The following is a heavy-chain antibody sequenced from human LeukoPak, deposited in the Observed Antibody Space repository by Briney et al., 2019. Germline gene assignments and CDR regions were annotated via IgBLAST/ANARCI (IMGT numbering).Heavy chain of an antibody. D-gene: IGHD1-26*01. V-gene: IGHV4-39*01. CDR1: GGSISSSSYY. Sequence: SETLSLTCTVSGGSISSSSYYWGWIRQPPGKGLEWIGGIYYSGSTYYNPSLKSRVTISVDTSKNQFSLKLSSVTAADTAVYYCARFSIVGASDYWGQGTLVTVSS. J-gene: IGHJ4*02. CDR2: IYYSGST. CDR3: ARFSIVGASDY.